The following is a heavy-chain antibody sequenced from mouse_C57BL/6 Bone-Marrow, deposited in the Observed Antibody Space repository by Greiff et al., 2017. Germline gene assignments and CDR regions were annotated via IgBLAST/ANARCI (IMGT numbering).Heavy chain of an antibody. D-gene: IGHD4-1*02. CDR3: ASSTGPFDY. Sequence: LQPGAELVRPGSSVKLSCKASGYTFTSYWMHWVKQRPIQGLEWIGNIDPSDSETHYNQKFKDKATLTVDKSSSTAYMQLSSLTSEDSAVYYCASSTGPFDYWGQGTTLTVSS. J-gene: IGHJ2*01. CDR2: IDPSDSET. V-gene: IGHV1-52*01. CDR1: GYTFTSYW.